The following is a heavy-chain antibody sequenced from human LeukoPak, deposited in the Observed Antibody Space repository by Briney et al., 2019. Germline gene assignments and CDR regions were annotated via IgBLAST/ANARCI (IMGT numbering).Heavy chain of an antibody. V-gene: IGHV3-11*01. D-gene: IGHD6-13*01. Sequence: GGSLRLSCAASGFTFSDYYMSWIRQAPGKGLEWVSYISSSGSTIYYADSVKGRFTISRDNSKNTLYLQMNSLRAEDTAVYYCAKGGSSSWDYFDHWGQGTLVTVSS. CDR2: ISSSGSTI. CDR3: AKGGSSSWDYFDH. J-gene: IGHJ4*02. CDR1: GFTFSDYY.